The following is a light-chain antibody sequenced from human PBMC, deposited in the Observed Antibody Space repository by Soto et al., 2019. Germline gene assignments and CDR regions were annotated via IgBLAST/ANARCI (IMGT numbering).Light chain of an antibody. CDR2: EGS. V-gene: IGLV2-23*03. J-gene: IGLJ2*01. CDR3: CSYAGSRTFDVV. CDR1: SRDVGSYNL. Sequence: QSALTQPASVSGSPGQSITISCTGPSRDVGSYNLVSWYQQHPGKAPKLMIYEGSKRPSGVPNRFSGSKSGNTASLTISGLQAEDEADYYCCSYAGSRTFDVVFGGGTKVTVL.